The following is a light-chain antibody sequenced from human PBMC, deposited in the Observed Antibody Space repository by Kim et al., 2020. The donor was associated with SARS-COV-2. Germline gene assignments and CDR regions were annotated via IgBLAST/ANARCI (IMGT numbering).Light chain of an antibody. V-gene: IGKV1-17*01. CDR3: LQYTGYPRT. CDR2: AES. J-gene: IGKJ1*01. CDR1: MGVRDV. Sequence: AFVGDGVTMPCRASMGVRDVLAWFQQKQGKAPERLIYAESPLKGGVPSGFSGSGSGKEFSLTISSLQPEVFGTYYCLQYTGYPRTCGQGTKVDNK.